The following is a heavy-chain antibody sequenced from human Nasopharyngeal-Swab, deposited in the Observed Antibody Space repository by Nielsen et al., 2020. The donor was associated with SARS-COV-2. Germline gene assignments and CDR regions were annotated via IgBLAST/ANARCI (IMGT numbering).Heavy chain of an antibody. V-gene: IGHV3-15*01. CDR3: TARVVTTNQY. Sequence: GGSLRLSCAASGFTFNAAWMNWVRQTPKKGLEWLGRIKTKSEDGTTTHCAAPVKGTCTISRDDSKNTVYLQMSNLKTEDTAVYYCTARVVTTNQYWGQGALVTVSS. J-gene: IGHJ4*02. D-gene: IGHD2-21*02. CDR2: IKTKSEDGTTT. CDR1: GFTFNAAW.